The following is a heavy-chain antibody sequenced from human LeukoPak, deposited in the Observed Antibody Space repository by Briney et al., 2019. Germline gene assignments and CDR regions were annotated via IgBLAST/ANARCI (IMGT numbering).Heavy chain of an antibody. V-gene: IGHV4-39*07. Sequence: SETLSLTCTVSGGSISSSSYYWGWIRQPPGKGLEWIGSIYYTRSTYYNPSLKSRVTISVDTSKNQFSLKLNSVTAADTAVYYCAREVDTAMVHWGQGTLVTVSS. CDR2: IYYTRST. CDR3: AREVDTAMVH. CDR1: GGSISSSSYY. J-gene: IGHJ4*02. D-gene: IGHD5-18*01.